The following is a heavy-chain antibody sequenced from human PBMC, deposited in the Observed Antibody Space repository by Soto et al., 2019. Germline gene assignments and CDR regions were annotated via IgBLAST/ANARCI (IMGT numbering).Heavy chain of an antibody. Sequence: PGESLKISCKGSGYSFTSYWIGWVRQMPGKGLEWMGIIYPGDSDTRYSPSFQGQVTISADKSISTAYLQWSSLKASDTAMYYCASGYYDCWSGYPAFGPKDYWGQGTLVTVSS. D-gene: IGHD3-3*01. V-gene: IGHV5-51*01. J-gene: IGHJ4*02. CDR1: GYSFTSYW. CDR3: ASGYYDCWSGYPAFGPKDY. CDR2: IYPGDSDT.